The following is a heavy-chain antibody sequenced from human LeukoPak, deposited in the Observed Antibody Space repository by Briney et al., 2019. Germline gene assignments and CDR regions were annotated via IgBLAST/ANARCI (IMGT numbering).Heavy chain of an antibody. J-gene: IGHJ3*02. V-gene: IGHV4-59*08. CDR2: IYYSGST. Sequence: PSETLSLTCTVSGGSISSYYWSWIRQPPGKGLEWIGYIYYSGSTNYNPSLKSRVTISVDTSKNQFSLKLSSVTAADTAVYYCARRQWLGTHAFDIWGQGTMVTVSS. CDR1: GGSISSYY. D-gene: IGHD3-22*01. CDR3: ARRQWLGTHAFDI.